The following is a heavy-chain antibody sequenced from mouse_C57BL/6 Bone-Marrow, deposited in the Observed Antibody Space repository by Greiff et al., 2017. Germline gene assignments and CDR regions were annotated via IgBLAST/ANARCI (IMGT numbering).Heavy chain of an antibody. Sequence: QVQLQQPGAELVRPGSSVKLSCKASGYTFTSYWMHWVKQRPIQSLEWIGNIDPSDSETHYNQKFKDKATLTVDKSSSTAYMQLSSLTSEDSAVYYCARGWYWYFDVWGTGTTVTVSS. CDR2: IDPSDSET. V-gene: IGHV1-52*01. J-gene: IGHJ1*03. CDR1: GYTFTSYW. CDR3: ARGWYWYFDV. D-gene: IGHD2-3*01.